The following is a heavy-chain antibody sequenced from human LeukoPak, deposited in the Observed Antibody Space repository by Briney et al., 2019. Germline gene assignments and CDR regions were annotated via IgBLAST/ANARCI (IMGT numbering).Heavy chain of an antibody. D-gene: IGHD2-2*01. CDR3: YARPVLPAAFLPSGNYMDV. Sequence: GGSLRLSCAASGLNVTYNYMSWVRQAPGKGLEWLSVIYSGGMTYYADSVKGRFIISRDNSKNTLYLQMNRLRAEDTAVYYCYARPVLPAAFLPSGNYMDVWGKGTTVTVSS. CDR2: IYSGGMT. CDR1: GLNVTYNY. V-gene: IGHV3-53*01. J-gene: IGHJ6*03.